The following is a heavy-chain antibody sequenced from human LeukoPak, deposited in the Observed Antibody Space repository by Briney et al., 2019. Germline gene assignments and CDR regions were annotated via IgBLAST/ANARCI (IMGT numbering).Heavy chain of an antibody. Sequence: GGSLRLSCAASGFTFSSYSMNWVRQAPGKGLEWVSSISSSSYIYYADSVKGRFTISRDNAKNSLYLQMNSLRAEDTAVYYCAREGSIVPHQDLDSWGQGTLVTVSS. CDR3: AREGSIVPHQDLDS. J-gene: IGHJ4*02. V-gene: IGHV3-21*01. D-gene: IGHD2-8*01. CDR1: GFTFSSYS. CDR2: ISSSSYI.